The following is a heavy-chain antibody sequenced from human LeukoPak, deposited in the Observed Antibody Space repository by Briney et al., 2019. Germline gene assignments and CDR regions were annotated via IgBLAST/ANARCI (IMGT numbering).Heavy chain of an antibody. CDR2: IYSGGST. V-gene: IGHV3-53*01. D-gene: IGHD3-16*01. CDR1: GITVSSKY. CDR3: ARDGGAGWYFDL. Sequence: GGSLRLSCAASGITVSSKYMSWVRQAPGKGLGWVSVIYSGGSTYYADSVKGRFTISRDNSKNTLYLQMNSLRVEDTAVYYCARDGGAGWYFDLWGRGTLVTVSS. J-gene: IGHJ2*01.